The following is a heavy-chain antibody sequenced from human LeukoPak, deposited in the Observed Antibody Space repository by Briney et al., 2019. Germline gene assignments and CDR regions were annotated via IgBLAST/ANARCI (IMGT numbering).Heavy chain of an antibody. CDR3: ARVFGTFSAYYYGSGSYYWFDP. V-gene: IGHV4-59*01. J-gene: IGHJ5*02. D-gene: IGHD3-10*01. CDR1: GGSISNYY. Sequence: SETLSLTCTVSGGSISNYYWSWIRQPPGKGLEWIGYIYYSGSTNYNPSLKSRVTISVDTSKNQFSLKLTSVTAADTAVYYCARVFGTFSAYYYGSGSYYWFDPWGQGTLVTVSS. CDR2: IYYSGST.